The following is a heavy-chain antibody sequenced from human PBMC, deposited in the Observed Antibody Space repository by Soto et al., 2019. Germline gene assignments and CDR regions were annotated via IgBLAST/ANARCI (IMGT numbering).Heavy chain of an antibody. D-gene: IGHD6-13*01. CDR1: GFTFSSYG. J-gene: IGHJ4*02. CDR2: ISYDGSNK. Sequence: PGGSLRLSCAASGFTFSSYGMHWVRQAPGKGLEWVAVISYDGSNKYYADSVKGRFTISRDNSKNTLYLQMNSLRAEDTAVYYCARDEQQLVHYFDYWGQGTLVTVSS. V-gene: IGHV3-30*03. CDR3: ARDEQQLVHYFDY.